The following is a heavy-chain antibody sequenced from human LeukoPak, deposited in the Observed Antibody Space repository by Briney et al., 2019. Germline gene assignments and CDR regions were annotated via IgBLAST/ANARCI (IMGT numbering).Heavy chain of an antibody. CDR3: AKWDTYYDSSGYYFY. J-gene: IGHJ4*02. CDR1: GFIFSSYG. CDR2: ISGSGGST. V-gene: IGHV3-23*01. D-gene: IGHD3-22*01. Sequence: GGTLRLSCAASGFIFSSYGMSWVRQAPGKGLEWVSAISGSGGSTYYADSVKGRFTISRDNSKNTLYLQMNSLRAEDTAVYYCAKWDTYYDSSGYYFYWGQGTLVTVSS.